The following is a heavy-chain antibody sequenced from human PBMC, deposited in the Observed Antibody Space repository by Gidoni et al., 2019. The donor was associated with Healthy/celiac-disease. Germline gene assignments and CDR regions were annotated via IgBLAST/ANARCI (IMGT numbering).Heavy chain of an antibody. V-gene: IGHV1-69*01. Sequence: QVPLVPSGAEVKQPGSSVTVSCKASGGTFSSYAISWVRQAPGQGLEWMGGIIPIFGTANYAQKFQGRVTITADESTSTAYMELSSLRSEDTAVYYCASNYYDSSGYYPFDYWGQGTLVTVSS. CDR1: GGTFSSYA. D-gene: IGHD3-22*01. J-gene: IGHJ4*02. CDR2: IIPIFGTA. CDR3: ASNYYDSSGYYPFDY.